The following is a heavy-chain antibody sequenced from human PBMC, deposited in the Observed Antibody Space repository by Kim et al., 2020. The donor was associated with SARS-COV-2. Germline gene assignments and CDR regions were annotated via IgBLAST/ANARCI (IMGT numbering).Heavy chain of an antibody. CDR1: GFTFSNAW. CDR2: IKSKTDGGTT. CDR3: TTEAVNVLRYFDWLYQNWFDP. J-gene: IGHJ5*02. D-gene: IGHD3-9*01. Sequence: GGSLRLSCAASGFTFSNAWMSWVRQAPGKGLEWVGHIKSKTDGGTTDYAAPVKGRFTISRDDSKNTLYLQMNSLKTEDTAVYYCTTEAVNVLRYFDWLYQNWFDPWGQGTLVTVSS. V-gene: IGHV3-15*01.